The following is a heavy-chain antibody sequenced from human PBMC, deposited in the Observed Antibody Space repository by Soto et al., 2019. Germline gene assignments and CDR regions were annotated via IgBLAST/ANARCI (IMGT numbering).Heavy chain of an antibody. CDR2: IIPIFGTA. V-gene: IGHV1-69*01. CDR1: TFSSYA. J-gene: IGHJ6*02. CDR3: ARDLIHYDILTGYYRDYGMDV. Sequence: TFSSYAISWVRQAPGQGLEWMGGIIPIFGTANYAQKFQGRVTITADESTSTAYMELSSLRSEDTAVYYCARDLIHYDILTGYYRDYGMDVWGQGTTVTVSS. D-gene: IGHD3-9*01.